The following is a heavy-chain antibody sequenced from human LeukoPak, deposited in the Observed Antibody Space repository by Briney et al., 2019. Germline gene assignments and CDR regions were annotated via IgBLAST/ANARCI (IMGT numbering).Heavy chain of an antibody. CDR2: IGTAGEI. D-gene: IGHD1-26*01. Sequence: GGSLRLSCAASGFTFSSYDIHWVRQATGKGLEWVSGIGTAGEIYYPGSVKGRFTISRENAKNSLYLQMNSLRAEDTAMYYCARADLSGSYFHPHFLDYWGQGTLVTVSS. CDR3: ARADLSGSYFHPHFLDY. J-gene: IGHJ4*02. V-gene: IGHV3-13*01. CDR1: GFTFSSYD.